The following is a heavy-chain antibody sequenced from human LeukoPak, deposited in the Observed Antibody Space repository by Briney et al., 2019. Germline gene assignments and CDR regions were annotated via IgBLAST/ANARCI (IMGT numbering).Heavy chain of an antibody. CDR2: ITSSSSYI. CDR3: AGDCINGVCYDA. Sequence: GGSLRLSCAASGFTFTSYSMKWVCQAPGKGLEWVSSITSSSSYIYYADSVKGRFTISRDNAKNSLYLQMNSLRAEDTAVYYCAGDCINGVCYDAWGQGTLVTVSS. J-gene: IGHJ5*02. CDR1: GFTFTSYS. D-gene: IGHD2-8*01. V-gene: IGHV3-21*01.